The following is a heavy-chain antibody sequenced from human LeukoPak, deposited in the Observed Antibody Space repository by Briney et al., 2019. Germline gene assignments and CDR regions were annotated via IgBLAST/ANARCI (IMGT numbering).Heavy chain of an antibody. J-gene: IGHJ4*02. CDR2: IYHSGST. Sequence: SETLSLTCTVSGYSISSGYYWGWIRQPPGKGLEWIGSIYHSGSTYYNPSLKSRVTISVDTSKNQFSLKLSSVTAADTAVYYCARDLIGCHKFDYWGQGTLVTVSS. D-gene: IGHD3-16*02. CDR3: ARDLIGCHKFDY. V-gene: IGHV4-38-2*02. CDR1: GYSISSGYY.